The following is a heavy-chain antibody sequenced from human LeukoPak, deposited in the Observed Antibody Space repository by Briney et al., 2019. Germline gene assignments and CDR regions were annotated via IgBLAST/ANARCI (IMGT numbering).Heavy chain of an antibody. CDR3: AKDVGESRFYFDY. J-gene: IGHJ4*02. Sequence: GGSLRLSCAASGFTFDDYAMHWVRQAPGKGLEWVSGISWNSGSIGYADSVKGRFTISRDNAKNSLYLQMNSLRAEDTALYYCAKDVGESRFYFDYWGQGTLVTVSS. CDR1: GFTFDDYA. V-gene: IGHV3-9*01. CDR2: ISWNSGSI. D-gene: IGHD3-10*01.